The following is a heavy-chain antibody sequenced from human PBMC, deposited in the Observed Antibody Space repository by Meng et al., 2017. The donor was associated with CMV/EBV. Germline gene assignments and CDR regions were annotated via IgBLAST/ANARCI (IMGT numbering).Heavy chain of an antibody. V-gene: IGHV3-30*02. CDR1: GFTFSSYG. CDR2: IRYDGSNK. D-gene: IGHD6-19*01. J-gene: IGHJ4*02. Sequence: GESLKISCAASGFTFSSYGMHWVRQAPGKGLEWVAFIRYDGSNKYYADSVKGRFTISRDNSKNTLYLQMNSLRAEDTAVYYCAKDGELDSSDWLPDYWGQGTLVTVSS. CDR3: AKDGELDSSDWLPDY.